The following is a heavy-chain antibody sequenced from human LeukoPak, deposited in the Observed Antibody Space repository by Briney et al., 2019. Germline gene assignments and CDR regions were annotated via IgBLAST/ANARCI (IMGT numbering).Heavy chain of an antibody. CDR3: AKLPFEQWLGNNWFDP. D-gene: IGHD6-19*01. CDR1: GFTFSSYA. CDR2: ISGSGGST. V-gene: IGHV3-23*01. J-gene: IGHJ5*02. Sequence: GGSLRLSCAASGFTFSSYAMSWVRQAPGKGLEWVSAISGSGGSTYYADSVKGRFTISRDNSKNTLYLQMNSLRAEDTALYYCAKLPFEQWLGNNWFDPWGQGTLVTVSS.